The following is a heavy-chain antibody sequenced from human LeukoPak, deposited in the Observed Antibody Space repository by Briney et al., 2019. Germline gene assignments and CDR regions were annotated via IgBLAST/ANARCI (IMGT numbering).Heavy chain of an antibody. CDR1: GYTFTGYY. V-gene: IGHV1-2*04. Sequence: ASVKVSCKASGYTFTGYYMHWVRQAPGQGLEWMGWINPNSGGTNYAQKFQGWVTMTRDTSISTAHVELSRLRSDDTAVYYCAREETYYYYGMDVWGQGTTVTVSS. CDR3: AREETYYYYGMDV. D-gene: IGHD5-24*01. J-gene: IGHJ6*02. CDR2: INPNSGGT.